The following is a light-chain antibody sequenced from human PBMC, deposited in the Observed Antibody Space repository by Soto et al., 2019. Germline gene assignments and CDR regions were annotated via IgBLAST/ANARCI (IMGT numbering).Light chain of an antibody. CDR1: TSDFGTKKF. CDR2: EGN. V-gene: IGLV2-23*01. J-gene: IGLJ2*01. Sequence: QSALTQPASVSGTPGQSITISCIETTSDFGTKKFFSWYQQQPGKAPKLIIYEGNKRPSGVSSRFSGSKSGNTASLTVSGLQSDDEEDYFCWFYTSCFSFFGGGTQLTVL. CDR3: WFYTSCFSF.